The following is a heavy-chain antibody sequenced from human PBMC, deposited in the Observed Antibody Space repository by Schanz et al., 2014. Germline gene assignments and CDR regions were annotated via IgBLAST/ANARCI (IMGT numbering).Heavy chain of an antibody. CDR2: IRYDGSSK. D-gene: IGHD6-6*01. V-gene: IGHV3-30*02. J-gene: IGHJ6*02. Sequence: QVQLVQSGGGVVQPGGSLRLSCAASGFTFTSYSMHWVRQAPGRGLEWVAFIRYDGSSKYYADSVRGRFTISRDDSKNTLYLQMNSLRPEDTAVYYCAKIWKGHPIEVRPGWSDGMDVWGQGTTV. CDR1: GFTFTSYS. CDR3: AKIWKGHPIEVRPGWSDGMDV.